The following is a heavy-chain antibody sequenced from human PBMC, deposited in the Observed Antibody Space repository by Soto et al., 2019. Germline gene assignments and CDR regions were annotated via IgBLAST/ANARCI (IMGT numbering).Heavy chain of an antibody. CDR1: GGTFTSYA. V-gene: IGHV1-69*13. J-gene: IGHJ5*02. Sequence: GAPVKVSCKASGGTFTSYAINWGRPAPGQGLEWMGGIIPIFGTANYAQKFQGRVTITADESTSTAYMELRSLRSEDTAVYYCARYCSGGSCFPFGPSWFDPWGQGTLVTVSS. CDR2: IIPIFGTA. CDR3: ARYCSGGSCFPFGPSWFDP. D-gene: IGHD2-15*01.